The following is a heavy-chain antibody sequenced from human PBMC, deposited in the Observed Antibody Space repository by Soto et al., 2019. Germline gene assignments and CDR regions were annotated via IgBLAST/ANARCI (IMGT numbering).Heavy chain of an antibody. J-gene: IGHJ3*02. Sequence: PSETLSLTCSVSGDSIIRSFWGWLRQSPGKGLEYIGYISDSGVTDYDPSLKSRVTISVDTSKNQFSLKLTSVTAADTAMYYCERGAGDFSGPDSFDIWGQGTMVTVS. CDR1: GDSIIRSF. CDR2: ISDSGVT. D-gene: IGHD3-10*01. CDR3: ERGAGDFSGPDSFDI. V-gene: IGHV4-59*01.